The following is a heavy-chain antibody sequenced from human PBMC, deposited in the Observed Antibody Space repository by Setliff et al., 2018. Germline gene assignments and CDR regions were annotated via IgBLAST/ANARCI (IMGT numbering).Heavy chain of an antibody. V-gene: IGHV4-34*01. D-gene: IGHD2-2*02. CDR3: ARDRQYCSSPTCYSSYFYYYGMDV. CDR2: INHSGST. Sequence: SETLSLTCAVSGYSISSGYYWSWIRQPPGKGLEWIGEINHSGSTNYNPSLKSRVTISVDTSKNQFSLKLSSVTAADTAVYYCARDRQYCSSPTCYSSYFYYYGMDVWGQGTTVTVSS. J-gene: IGHJ6*02. CDR1: GYSISSGYY.